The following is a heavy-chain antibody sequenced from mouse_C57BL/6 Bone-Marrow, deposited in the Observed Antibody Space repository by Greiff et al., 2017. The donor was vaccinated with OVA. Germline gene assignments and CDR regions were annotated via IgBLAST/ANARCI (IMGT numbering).Heavy chain of an antibody. D-gene: IGHD2-4*01. Sequence: EVMLVESGGGLVQPKGSLKLSCAASGFSFNTYAMNWVRQAPGKGLEWVARIRSKSNNYATYYADSVKDRFTISRDDSESMLSLQMNNLKTEDTAMYYCVRHEGAYDYDYAMDYWGQGTSVTVSS. CDR1: GFSFNTYA. J-gene: IGHJ4*01. CDR2: IRSKSNNYAT. V-gene: IGHV10-1*01. CDR3: VRHEGAYDYDYAMDY.